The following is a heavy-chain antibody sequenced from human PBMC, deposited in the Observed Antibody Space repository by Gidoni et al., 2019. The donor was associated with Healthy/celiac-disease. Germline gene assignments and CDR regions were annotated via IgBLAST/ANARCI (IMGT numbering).Heavy chain of an antibody. CDR3: TRDGAYYYGSGSYY. J-gene: IGHJ4*02. D-gene: IGHD3-10*01. V-gene: IGHV3-49*05. CDR2: IRSKAYGGTT. Sequence: EVQLVESGGGLVKPGRSLRLSCTASGFTFGGYAMSWFRQAPGKGLEWVGFIRSKAYGGTTEYAASVKGRFTISRDDSKSIAYLQMNSLKTEDTAVYYCTRDGAYYYGSGSYYWGQGTLVTVSS. CDR1: GFTFGGYA.